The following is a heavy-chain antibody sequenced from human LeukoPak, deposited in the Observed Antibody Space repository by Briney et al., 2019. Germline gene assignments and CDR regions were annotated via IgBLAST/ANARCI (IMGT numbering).Heavy chain of an antibody. J-gene: IGHJ6*02. CDR2: ISAYNGDT. CDR3: ARDKSARAVAGYYYGMDV. V-gene: IGHV1-18*01. Sequence: ASVKVSCEASGYTFTNYDISWVRQAPGQGLEWMGWISAYNGDTNYTQKLQGRVTLTTDTSTSTAYMELRSLRSGDTAVYYCARDKSARAVAGYYYGMDVWGQGTTVTVSS. CDR1: GYTFTNYD. D-gene: IGHD6-19*01.